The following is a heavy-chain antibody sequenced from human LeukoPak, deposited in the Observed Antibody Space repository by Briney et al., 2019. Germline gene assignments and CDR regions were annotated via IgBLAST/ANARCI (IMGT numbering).Heavy chain of an antibody. Sequence: GASVKVSCKASGYTFTGYYMHWVRQAPGQGLEWMGWINPNSGGTNYAQKFQGRVTMTRDTSISTAYMELSRLRSDDTAVYYCARVGSCSSTSCRPKDYYYYYYMDVWGKGTTVTVSS. D-gene: IGHD2-2*01. CDR3: ARVGSCSSTSCRPKDYYYYYYMDV. CDR1: GYTFTGYY. J-gene: IGHJ6*03. V-gene: IGHV1-2*02. CDR2: INPNSGGT.